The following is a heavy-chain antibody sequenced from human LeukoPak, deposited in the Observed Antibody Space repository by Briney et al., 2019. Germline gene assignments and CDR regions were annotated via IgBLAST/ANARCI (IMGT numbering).Heavy chain of an antibody. CDR3: ARDSTGPYYDFWSGP. J-gene: IGHJ5*02. CDR2: IKQDGSAK. V-gene: IGHV3-7*01. D-gene: IGHD3-3*01. CDR1: GFTFSSYW. Sequence: PGGSLRLSCAASGFTFSSYWMSWVRQAPGKGLEWVANIKQDGSAKYYVDSVKGRFTISRDNAKNSLYLQMNSLRAEDTAVYYCARDSTGPYYDFWSGPWGQGALVAVSS.